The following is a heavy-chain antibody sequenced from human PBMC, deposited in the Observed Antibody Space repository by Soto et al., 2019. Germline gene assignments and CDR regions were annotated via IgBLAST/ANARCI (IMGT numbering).Heavy chain of an antibody. CDR1: GGTFSSYT. V-gene: IGHV1-69*02. CDR2: IIPILGIA. J-gene: IGHJ5*01. CDR3: ARTVGGMLDWFDS. D-gene: IGHD3-10*02. Sequence: SVKVSCKASGGTFSSYTISWVRQAPGQGLEWMGRIIPILGIANYAQKFQGRVTITADKSTSTAYMELSSLRSEDTAVYYCARTVGGMLDWFDSWGQGTLVTVSS.